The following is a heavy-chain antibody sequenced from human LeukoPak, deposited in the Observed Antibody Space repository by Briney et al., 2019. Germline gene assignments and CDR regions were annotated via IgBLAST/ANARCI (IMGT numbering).Heavy chain of an antibody. J-gene: IGHJ4*02. CDR3: AKDRGVAVGRLLFDY. V-gene: IGHV3-23*01. CDR2: ISNGGVTT. Sequence: GGSLRLSCAASGFTFSSYAMTWVRQAPGKGLEWASAISNGGVTTYYADSVKGRFTISRDNSNNMLYLQMNSLRAEDTAVYSCAKDRGVAVGRLLFDYWGQGTLVTVSS. CDR1: GFTFSSYA. D-gene: IGHD6-13*01.